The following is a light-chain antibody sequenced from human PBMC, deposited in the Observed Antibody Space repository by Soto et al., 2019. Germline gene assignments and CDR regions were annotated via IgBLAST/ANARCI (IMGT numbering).Light chain of an antibody. V-gene: IGKV1-39*01. J-gene: IGKJ5*01. Sequence: VQVTQSPSSLSASVGDRVTITCRASQSISNLLNWYQQKPGKAPKLLIRAASSLQSGVPSRFSGSGSGTDFTLSITSLQPEDFATYYCQQSYGAPITFGQGTRLEIK. CDR2: AAS. CDR1: QSISNL. CDR3: QQSYGAPIT.